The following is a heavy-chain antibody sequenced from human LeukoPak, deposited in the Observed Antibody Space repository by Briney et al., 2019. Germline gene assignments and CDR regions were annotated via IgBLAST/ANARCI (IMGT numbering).Heavy chain of an antibody. D-gene: IGHD4-17*01. CDR3: ARGFPTASSRNTWNWFDP. CDR1: GGTFSSYA. V-gene: IGHV1-69*05. CDR2: IIPIFGTA. Sequence: GASVKVSCKASGGTFSSYAISWVRQAPGQGLEWMGGIIPIFGTANYAQKFQGRVTITTDESTSTAYMELSSLRSDDTAVYYCARGFPTASSRNTWNWFDPWGQGTLVTVSS. J-gene: IGHJ5*02.